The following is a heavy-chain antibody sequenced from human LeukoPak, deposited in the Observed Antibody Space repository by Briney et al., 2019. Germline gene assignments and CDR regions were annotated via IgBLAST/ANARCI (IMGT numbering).Heavy chain of an antibody. V-gene: IGHV1-2*06. Sequence: ASVKVSCKASGYTFTGYYMHWVRQAPGQGLEWMGRINPNSGGTNYAQKFQGRVTMTRDTSISTAYMELSRLRSDDTAVHYCARVRYCSSTSCYTFGYWGQGTLVTVSS. J-gene: IGHJ4*02. D-gene: IGHD2-2*02. CDR3: ARVRYCSSTSCYTFGY. CDR1: GYTFTGYY. CDR2: INPNSGGT.